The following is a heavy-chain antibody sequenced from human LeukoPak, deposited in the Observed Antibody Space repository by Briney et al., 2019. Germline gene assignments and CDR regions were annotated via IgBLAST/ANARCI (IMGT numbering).Heavy chain of an antibody. V-gene: IGHV4-34*01. Sequence: KPSETLSLTCTVSGGSISSYYWSWIRQPPGKGLEWIGEINHSGGTKYNPSLKSRVTISVDTSKNQLSLKLSSVTAADTAMYYCARVKDPGGYYYYYYMDVWGKGTTVTVSS. CDR1: GGSISSYY. J-gene: IGHJ6*03. D-gene: IGHD3-16*01. CDR3: ARVKDPGGYYYYYYMDV. CDR2: INHSGGT.